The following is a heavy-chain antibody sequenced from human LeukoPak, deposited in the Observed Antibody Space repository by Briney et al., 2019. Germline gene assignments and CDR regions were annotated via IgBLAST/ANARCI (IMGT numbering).Heavy chain of an antibody. D-gene: IGHD2-21*01. J-gene: IGHJ4*02. Sequence: PGGSLRLSCAASGFTFSRYGMHWVRQAPGKGLEWVSSISSSSSYIYYADSVKGRFTISRDSSKNTLYLQMNRLRAEDAAVYYCAKAPVTTCSGAYCYPFDYWGQGTLVTVSS. CDR2: ISSSSSYI. CDR3: AKAPVTTCSGAYCYPFDY. CDR1: GFTFSRYG. V-gene: IGHV3-21*04.